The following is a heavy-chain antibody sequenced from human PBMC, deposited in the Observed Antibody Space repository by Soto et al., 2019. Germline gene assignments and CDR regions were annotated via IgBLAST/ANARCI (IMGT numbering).Heavy chain of an antibody. Sequence: ESGGGVVQPGRSLRLSCAASGFTFSSYGMHWVRQAPGKGLEWVAVISYDGSNKYYADSVKGRFTISRDNSKNTLYLQMNSLRAEDTAVYYCAKNGFRARGSSSDWYFDLWGRGTLVTVSS. J-gene: IGHJ2*01. D-gene: IGHD6-6*01. CDR3: AKNGFRARGSSSDWYFDL. V-gene: IGHV3-30*18. CDR1: GFTFSSYG. CDR2: ISYDGSNK.